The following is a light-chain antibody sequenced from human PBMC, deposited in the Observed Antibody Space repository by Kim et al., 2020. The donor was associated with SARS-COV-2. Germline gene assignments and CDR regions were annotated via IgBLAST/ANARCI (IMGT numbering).Light chain of an antibody. CDR2: GVS. CDR3: SSYAGSNNVV. CDR1: SSDVGGYNY. V-gene: IGLV2-8*01. J-gene: IGLJ2*01. Sequence: QSATISCTGTSSDVGGYNYVSWYQPHPGKAPKLMIYGVSKRPSGVPGRFSGSEYGNTASLTVSGLQAEDEADYYCSSYAGSNNVVFGGGTKLTVL.